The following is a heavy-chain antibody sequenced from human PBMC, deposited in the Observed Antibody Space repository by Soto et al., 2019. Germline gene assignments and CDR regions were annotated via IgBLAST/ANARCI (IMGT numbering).Heavy chain of an antibody. CDR2: INRSGST. V-gene: IGHV4-34*01. D-gene: IGHD6-13*01. J-gene: IGHJ6*02. Sequence: SETLSLTCAVYGGSFSGYYWSWIRQPPGKGLEWIGEINRSGSTNYNPSLKSRVTISVDTSKNQFSLKLSSVTAADTAVYYCARGPGGYSSSWYVYYGMDVWGQGTTVTVSS. CDR1: GGSFSGYY. CDR3: ARGPGGYSSSWYVYYGMDV.